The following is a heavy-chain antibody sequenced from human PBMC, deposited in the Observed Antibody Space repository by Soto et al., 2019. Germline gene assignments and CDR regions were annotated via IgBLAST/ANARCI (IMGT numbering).Heavy chain of an antibody. CDR1: GGSISSSSYY. D-gene: IGHD4-17*01. Sequence: QLLESGPGLVKPSETLSLTCTVSGGSISSSSYYWGWIRQPPGKGLEWIGSIYYSGSTYYNPSLKSRVTISVDTSKNQFSLKLSSVTAAYTAVYYCARHDYGDYEDYYFDYWCHGTLVTVSS. CDR3: ARHDYGDYEDYYFDY. CDR2: IYYSGST. J-gene: IGHJ4*01. V-gene: IGHV4-39*01.